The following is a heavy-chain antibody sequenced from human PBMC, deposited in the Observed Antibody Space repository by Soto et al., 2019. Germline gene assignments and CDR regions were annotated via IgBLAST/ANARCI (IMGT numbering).Heavy chain of an antibody. CDR3: ARGLDGGHYWFAN. V-gene: IGHV3-74*01. CDR2: IIPAGTST. CDR1: GFTFSSYW. J-gene: IGHJ5*02. Sequence: EVQVVEAGGALVQPGGSLRLSCAASGFTFSSYWMHWVRQAPGKGLVWVSRIIPAGTSTYYADSVKGRFTISRDNAKNTVYLQMNSLTAEDTAVYYWARGLDGGHYWFANWGQGTLVTVSS. D-gene: IGHD4-17*01.